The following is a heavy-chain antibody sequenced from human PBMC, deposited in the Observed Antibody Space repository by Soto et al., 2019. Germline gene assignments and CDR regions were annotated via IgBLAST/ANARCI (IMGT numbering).Heavy chain of an antibody. J-gene: IGHJ4*02. D-gene: IGHD3-10*01. CDR3: ARKNPGTVLELPDY. Sequence: QVQLVESGGGVVQPGNSLRLSCAASGFTFSIYGMHWVRQAPGKGLEWVAVTASDGTNKYYGDSVRGRFTISRDNSRATLYLQKKSLRPADTAVYYCARKNPGTVLELPDYWGQGTLVTVSS. V-gene: IGHV3-30*03. CDR2: TASDGTNK. CDR1: GFTFSIYG.